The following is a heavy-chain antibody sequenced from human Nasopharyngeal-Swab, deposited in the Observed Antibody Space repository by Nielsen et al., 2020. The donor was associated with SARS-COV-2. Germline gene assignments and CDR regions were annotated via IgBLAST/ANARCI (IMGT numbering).Heavy chain of an antibody. J-gene: IGHJ6*02. CDR1: GVSTTYYY. Sequence: SETLSLTCIVSGVSTTYYYWSWIRQPPGKGLEWIASIYYSGSSNYNPSLRSRVTISVDTSKNQISPKLSSVTAADTAVYYCARVWGSGSWDYNYGMDVWGQGTTVTVSS. CDR3: ARVWGSGSWDYNYGMDV. CDR2: IYYSGSS. V-gene: IGHV4-59*01. D-gene: IGHD3-10*01.